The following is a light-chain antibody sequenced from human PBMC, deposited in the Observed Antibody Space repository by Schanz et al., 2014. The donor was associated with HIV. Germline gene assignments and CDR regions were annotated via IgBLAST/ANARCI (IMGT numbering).Light chain of an antibody. Sequence: QAVVTQEPSLTVSPGGTVTLTCGSSTGAVASGHYPNWFQQKPGQAPKTLIYDTSNKHSWTPARFSGSLLGGKAALTLSGAQPEDEADYYCLLSYNGGGVFGTGTKLTVL. CDR1: TGAVASGHY. V-gene: IGLV7-46*01. J-gene: IGLJ1*01. CDR2: DTS. CDR3: LLSYNGGGV.